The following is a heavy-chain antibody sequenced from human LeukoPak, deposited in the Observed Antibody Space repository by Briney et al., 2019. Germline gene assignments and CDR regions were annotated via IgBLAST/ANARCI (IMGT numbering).Heavy chain of an antibody. CDR2: IESKTDGGTT. V-gene: IGHV3-15*04. J-gene: IGHJ4*02. CDR3: ARDGRGGHNDF. Sequence: GGSLRLSCAASGFSFSDAWMSWVRQIPGKGLERVGRIESKTDGGTTDYAAPVKGRFTISRDNAKNSLFLQMDGLRVDDTAVYFCARDGRGGHNDFWGQGTLITVSS. CDR1: GFSFSDAW. D-gene: IGHD4-23*01.